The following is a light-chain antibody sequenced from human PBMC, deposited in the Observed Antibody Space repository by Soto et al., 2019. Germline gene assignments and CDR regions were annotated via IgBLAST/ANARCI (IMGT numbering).Light chain of an antibody. CDR2: KTS. CDR3: QQWIDYSWT. V-gene: IGKV1-5*03. CDR1: QSISIW. Sequence: DIHMTQSPSTLSASVGDRVTITCRASQSISIWLAWYQQKPGKAPNLLIYKTSSLETGVPSRFSGSGSGTEFTLTISSLQPDDFATDYCQQWIDYSWTFGQGPKVEVK. J-gene: IGKJ1*01.